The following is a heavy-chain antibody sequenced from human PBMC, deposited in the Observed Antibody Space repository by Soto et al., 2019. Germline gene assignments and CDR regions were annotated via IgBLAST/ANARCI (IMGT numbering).Heavy chain of an antibody. D-gene: IGHD3-3*02. CDR3: ARISGRTSNYYHLDV. Sequence: QVQLVQSGAEVKKPGTSVKVSCKTSGYTFTSCDVNWVRQAPGQGLEWMGWMNPNNGNTGYAPKFQGRVTMTGDNSMSTAYMELSSLRSEDTDVYYCARISGRTSNYYHLDVWGQGTSVTVSS. J-gene: IGHJ6*02. CDR2: MNPNNGNT. V-gene: IGHV1-8*01. CDR1: GYTFTSCD.